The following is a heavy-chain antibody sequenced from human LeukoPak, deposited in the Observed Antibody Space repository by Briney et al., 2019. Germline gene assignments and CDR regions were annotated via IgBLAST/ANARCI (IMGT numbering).Heavy chain of an antibody. V-gene: IGHV5-10-1*01. Sequence: GESLKISSKGSGYSFSSYWISWVRQMPGKGLEWMGRIDPTDSYTDYSPSFQGHVTISVDRSISTAYLQWSSLKASDTAMYFCASSRAGTLKVHNWFDPWGQGSLVTVSS. J-gene: IGHJ5*02. CDR2: IDPTDSYT. CDR1: GYSFSSYW. D-gene: IGHD6-19*01. CDR3: ASSRAGTLKVHNWFDP.